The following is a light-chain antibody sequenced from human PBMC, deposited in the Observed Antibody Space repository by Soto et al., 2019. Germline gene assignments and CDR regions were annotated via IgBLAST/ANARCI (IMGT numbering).Light chain of an antibody. CDR3: CTYAGGTTWV. CDR1: SSDVGSYNL. V-gene: IGLV2-23*01. Sequence: QSALTQPASVSGSPGQSITISCTGTSSDVGSYNLVSWYQQHPGKAPKLMIYEGGKRPSGVSDRLSGSKSGNTASLTISGLQAEDEADYYVCTYAGGTTWVFGGGTKVTVL. J-gene: IGLJ3*02. CDR2: EGG.